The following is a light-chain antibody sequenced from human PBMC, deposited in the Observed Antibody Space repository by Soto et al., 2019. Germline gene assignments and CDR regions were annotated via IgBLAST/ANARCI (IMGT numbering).Light chain of an antibody. CDR3: SSYAGSTGGV. CDR1: SSDVGGYNY. J-gene: IGLJ2*01. Sequence: QSALTQPPSASGSPGQSVTISCTGTSSDVGGYNYVSWYQQHPGKAPKLMIYEVSKRPSGVPDRFSGSKSGNTASLTVSGLQAEDEADYYCSSYAGSTGGVFGGGTKLTVL. V-gene: IGLV2-8*01. CDR2: EVS.